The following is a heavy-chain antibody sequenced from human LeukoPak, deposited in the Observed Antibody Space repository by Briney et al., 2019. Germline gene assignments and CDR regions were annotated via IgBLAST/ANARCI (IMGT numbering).Heavy chain of an antibody. Sequence: ASVKVSCKASGYTFATYGISWFRQAPGQGLEWMGWISGYNGNTNHAQKFQGRVTMTTDTSTSTAYMELRSLRSDDTAVYYGARLYCSGANCYPIYGDPFDYWGQGTLVTVSS. D-gene: IGHD2-15*01. CDR2: ISGYNGNT. CDR3: ARLYCSGANCYPIYGDPFDY. CDR1: GYTFATYG. J-gene: IGHJ4*02. V-gene: IGHV1-18*01.